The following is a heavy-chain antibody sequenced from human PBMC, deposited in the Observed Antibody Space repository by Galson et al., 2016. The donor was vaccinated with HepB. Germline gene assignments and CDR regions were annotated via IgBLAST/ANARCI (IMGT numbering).Heavy chain of an antibody. CDR2: IKEDGTVK. J-gene: IGHJ4*02. CDR3: VRGGREGLGDY. D-gene: IGHD3-16*01. CDR1: GFTFSNYW. Sequence: RLSCAASGFTFSNYWMTWVRQAPEKGLEWVANIKEDGTVKHSVDSVRGRFSISRDNDRNSLDLQMNSLRVEDTAVYYCVRGGREGLGDYWGQGTLVTFSS. V-gene: IGHV3-7*01.